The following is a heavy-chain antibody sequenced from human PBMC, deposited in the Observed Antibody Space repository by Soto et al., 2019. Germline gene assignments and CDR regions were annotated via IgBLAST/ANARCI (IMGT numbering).Heavy chain of an antibody. D-gene: IGHD2-8*01. CDR1: GFSLNSHNYY. Sequence: QLQLQESGPGLLKPSENLFLICTVSGFSLNSHNYYWAWIRQSPGEGLEWIGSVSYIGTTFYNPSLKSRVTISIDTSKNNFSLHLMSVTAADMAVYYCVRQDGDNWFDSWGQGVPVSLSS. J-gene: IGHJ5*01. V-gene: IGHV4-39*01. CDR2: VSYIGTT. CDR3: VRQDGDNWFDS.